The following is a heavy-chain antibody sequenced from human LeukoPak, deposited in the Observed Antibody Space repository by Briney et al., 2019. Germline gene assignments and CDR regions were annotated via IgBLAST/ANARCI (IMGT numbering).Heavy chain of an antibody. CDR3: ARDPWATYSDYDSSY. Sequence: ASVKVSCKASGYTFTSHYMHWVRQAPGQGLEWMGLINPSGSSTLYAQKFQGRVTMTRDMSTTTDYMELSRLRSDDTAVYYCARDPWATYSDYDSSYWGQGTLVTVSS. V-gene: IGHV1-46*01. CDR2: INPSGSST. CDR1: GYTFTSHY. J-gene: IGHJ4*02. D-gene: IGHD5-12*01.